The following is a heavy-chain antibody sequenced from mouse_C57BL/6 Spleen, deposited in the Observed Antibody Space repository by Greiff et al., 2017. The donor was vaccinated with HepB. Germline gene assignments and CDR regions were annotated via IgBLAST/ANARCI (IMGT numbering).Heavy chain of an antibody. D-gene: IGHD1-1*01. J-gene: IGHJ2*01. CDR3: ARESTTGVAFDY. Sequence: VQLKESGGGLVKPGGSLKLSCAASGFTFSSYAMSWVRQTPEKRLEWVATISDGGSYTYYPDNVKGRFTISRDNAKNNLYLQMSHLKSEDTAMYYCARESTTGVAFDYWGQGTTLTVSS. V-gene: IGHV5-4*01. CDR1: GFTFSSYA. CDR2: ISDGGSYT.